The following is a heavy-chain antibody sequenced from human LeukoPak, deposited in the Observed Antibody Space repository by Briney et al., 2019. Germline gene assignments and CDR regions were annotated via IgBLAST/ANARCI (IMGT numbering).Heavy chain of an antibody. CDR2: IHNSGTT. J-gene: IGHJ4*02. Sequence: SSETLSLTCAVSGGPFSGYFWSWIRQSSGKGLEWIGEIHNSGTTNYDPSLNSRVTISEDTSKNQFYLNLSSVTAADTAVYYCARRYYYNLGSFPFDFWGQGTLVTVSS. D-gene: IGHD3-10*01. V-gene: IGHV4-34*01. CDR3: ARRYYYNLGSFPFDF. CDR1: GGPFSGYF.